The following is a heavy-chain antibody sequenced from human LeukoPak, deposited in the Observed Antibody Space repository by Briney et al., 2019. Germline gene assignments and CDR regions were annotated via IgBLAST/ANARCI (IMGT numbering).Heavy chain of an antibody. D-gene: IGHD1-14*01. CDR2: IYYRGNT. Sequence: SETLSLTCTVSGGSIQRNTYYWAWVRQPPGKGLEWMGSIYYRGNTYYNASLQSRVTMSVDTSKNQFSLKLTSVIAADTAVYYCARQGEPKYYYCYMDVWGKGTTVTISS. J-gene: IGHJ6*03. CDR3: ARQGEPKYYYCYMDV. V-gene: IGHV4-39*01. CDR1: GGSIQRNTYY.